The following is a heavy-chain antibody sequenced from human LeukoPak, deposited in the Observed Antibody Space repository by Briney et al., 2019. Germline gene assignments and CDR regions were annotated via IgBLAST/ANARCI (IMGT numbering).Heavy chain of an antibody. Sequence: GGSLRLSCAASRFTFNKYGMHWVRQAPGKGLEWVAVISYDGTNKYYTDSVKGRFTISRDNSKNTLYLQMNSLRAEDTALYYCAKGGGYGGYGTDAFDIWGQGTMVTVSS. CDR1: RFTFNKYG. V-gene: IGHV3-30*18. J-gene: IGHJ3*02. D-gene: IGHD5-12*01. CDR2: ISYDGTNK. CDR3: AKGGGYGGYGTDAFDI.